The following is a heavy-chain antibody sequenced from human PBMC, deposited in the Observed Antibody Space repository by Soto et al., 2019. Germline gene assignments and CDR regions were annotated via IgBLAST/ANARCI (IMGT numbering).Heavy chain of an antibody. J-gene: IGHJ4*02. D-gene: IGHD2-21*01. CDR3: ARAPLWLGRYYFDY. CDR2: IKQDGSEK. Sequence: RLSCAASGFTFSSYWMSWVRQAPGKGLEWVANIKQDGSEKYYVDSVKGRFTISRDNAKNSLYLQMNSPRAEDTAVYYCARAPLWLGRYYFDYWGQGTLVTVSS. V-gene: IGHV3-7*04. CDR1: GFTFSSYW.